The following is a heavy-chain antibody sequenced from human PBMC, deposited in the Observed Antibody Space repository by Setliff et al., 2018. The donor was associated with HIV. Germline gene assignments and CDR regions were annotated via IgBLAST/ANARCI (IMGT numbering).Heavy chain of an antibody. CDR2: INPTGAST. V-gene: IGHV1-46*01. CDR3: ARDPLVGPVTMVRGVIPLDY. CDR1: GYTFTGYY. D-gene: IGHD3-10*01. Sequence: ASVKVSCKASGYTFTGYYMHWVRQAPGQGLEWMGWINPTGASTTYAQQFQGRVTMTRDTSTSSVYMELRSLRSDDTAVYYCARDPLVGPVTMVRGVIPLDYWGQGTLVTVSS. J-gene: IGHJ4*02.